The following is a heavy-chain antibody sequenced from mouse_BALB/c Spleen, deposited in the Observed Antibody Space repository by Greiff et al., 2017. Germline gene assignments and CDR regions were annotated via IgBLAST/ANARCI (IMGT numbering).Heavy chain of an antibody. CDR1: GFTFSSYA. V-gene: IGHV5-6-5*01. Sequence: EVQVVESGGGLVKPGGSLKLSCAASGFTFSSYAMSWVRQTPEKRLEWVASISSGGSTYYPDSVKGRFTISRDNARNILYLQMSSLRSEDTAMYYCARVYDYDGGFAYWGQGTLVTVSA. CDR3: ARVYDYDGGFAY. D-gene: IGHD2-4*01. CDR2: ISSGGST. J-gene: IGHJ3*01.